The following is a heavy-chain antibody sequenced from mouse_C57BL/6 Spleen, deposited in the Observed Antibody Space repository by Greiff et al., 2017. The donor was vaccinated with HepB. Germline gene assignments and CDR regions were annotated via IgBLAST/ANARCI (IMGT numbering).Heavy chain of an antibody. V-gene: IGHV1-75*01. CDR2: IFPGSGST. CDR1: GYTFTDYY. D-gene: IGHD1-1*01. J-gene: IGHJ2*01. CDR3: ARSGDGRSRYYFDY. Sequence: QVQLQQSGPELVKPGASVKISCKASGYTFTDYYINWVKQRPGQGLEWIGWIFPGSGSTYYNEKFKGKATLTVDKSSSTAYMLLSSLTSEDSAVYFCARSGDGRSRYYFDYWGQGTTLTVSS.